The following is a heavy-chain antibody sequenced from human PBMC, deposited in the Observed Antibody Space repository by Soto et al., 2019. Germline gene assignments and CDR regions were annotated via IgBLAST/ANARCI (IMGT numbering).Heavy chain of an antibody. J-gene: IGHJ4*02. CDR1: GYTFTSYD. Sequence: ASVKVSCKASGYTFTSYDINWVRQATGQGLEWMGWMNPNSGNTGYAQKFQGRVTMTRNTSISTAYMELSSLRSEDTAVYYCAREYCDFWSGYKAFDYWGQGTLVTVSS. D-gene: IGHD3-3*01. CDR2: MNPNSGNT. V-gene: IGHV1-8*01. CDR3: AREYCDFWSGYKAFDY.